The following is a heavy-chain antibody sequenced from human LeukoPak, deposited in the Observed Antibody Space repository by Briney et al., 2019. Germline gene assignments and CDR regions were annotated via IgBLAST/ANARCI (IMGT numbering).Heavy chain of an antibody. J-gene: IGHJ5*02. Sequence: GGSLRLSCAASGFTFSSYGMSWVRQAAGKGLEWVSGISGSGGSTSYADSVKGRITISRDNSKNTLYLQMNSLRAEDTAVYYCAVMPPIIAAAGTSSNWFDPWGQGTLVTVSS. D-gene: IGHD6-13*01. V-gene: IGHV3-23*01. CDR1: GFTFSSYG. CDR2: ISGSGGST. CDR3: AVMPPIIAAAGTSSNWFDP.